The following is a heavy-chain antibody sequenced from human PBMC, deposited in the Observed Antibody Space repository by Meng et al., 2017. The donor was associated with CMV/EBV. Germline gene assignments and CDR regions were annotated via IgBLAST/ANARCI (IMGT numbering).Heavy chain of an antibody. Sequence: GESLKISCAASGFTFSSYGMHWVRQAPGKGLEWVAFIRYDGSNKYYADSVKGRFTISRDNSKNTLYLQMNSLRAEDTAVYYCAKLGSRYCSSTSCYPRNDAFDIWGQGTMVTVSS. V-gene: IGHV3-30*02. D-gene: IGHD2-2*01. CDR3: AKLGSRYCSSTSCYPRNDAFDI. CDR2: IRYDGSNK. CDR1: GFTFSSYG. J-gene: IGHJ3*02.